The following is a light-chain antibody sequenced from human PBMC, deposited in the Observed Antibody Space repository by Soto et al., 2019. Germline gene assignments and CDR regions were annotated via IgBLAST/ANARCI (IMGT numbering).Light chain of an antibody. V-gene: IGLV2-11*01. J-gene: IGLJ3*02. CDR3: FSYTASDIWV. Sequence: QSALTQPRSVSGSPGQSVTISCTGTNNDVGGYNFVSWYQQLPDKAPKLMISAVSRRPSGVPDRFSGSKSGNTASLTISGLQADDEADYFCFSYTASDIWVFGGGTKLTVL. CDR1: NNDVGGYNF. CDR2: AVS.